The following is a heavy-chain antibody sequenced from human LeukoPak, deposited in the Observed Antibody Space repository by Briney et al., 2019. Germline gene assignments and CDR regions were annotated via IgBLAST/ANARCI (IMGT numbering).Heavy chain of an antibody. CDR3: ATGKLGSYYYYGMDV. Sequence: SGGSLRLSCAASGFTFSSYAMSWVRQAPGKGLEWVSVIYSGGSTYYADSVKGRFTISRDNSKNTLYLQMNSLRAEDTAVYYCATGKLGSYYYYGMDVWGQGTTVTVSS. D-gene: IGHD7-27*01. CDR1: GFTFSSYA. J-gene: IGHJ6*02. CDR2: IYSGGST. V-gene: IGHV3-53*01.